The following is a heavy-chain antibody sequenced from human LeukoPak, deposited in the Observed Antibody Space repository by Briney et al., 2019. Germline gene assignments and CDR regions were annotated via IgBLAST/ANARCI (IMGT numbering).Heavy chain of an antibody. V-gene: IGHV4-30-2*01. D-gene: IGHD6-13*01. CDR2: IYHSGST. CDR3: ARGRRIAAAGPLLKGAFDI. J-gene: IGHJ3*02. Sequence: SETLSLTCAVSGGSISSGGYSWSWIRQPPGKGLEWIGYIYHSGSTYYNPSLKSRVTISVDRSKNQFSLKLSSVTAADTAVYYCARGRRIAAAGPLLKGAFDIWGQGTMVTVSS. CDR1: GGSISSGGYS.